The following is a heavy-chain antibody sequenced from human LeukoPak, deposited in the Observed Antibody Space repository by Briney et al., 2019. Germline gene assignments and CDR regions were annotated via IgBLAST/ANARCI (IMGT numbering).Heavy chain of an antibody. Sequence: ASVKVSCKASGYTSTSYDINWVRQATGQGLEWMGWMNPNSGNTGYAQKFQGRVTMTRNTSISTAYMELSSLRSEDTAVYYCALDYYDSSGYYSVLEDWGQGTLVTVSS. CDR3: ALDYYDSSGYYSVLED. J-gene: IGHJ4*02. CDR2: MNPNSGNT. V-gene: IGHV1-8*01. D-gene: IGHD3-22*01. CDR1: GYTSTSYD.